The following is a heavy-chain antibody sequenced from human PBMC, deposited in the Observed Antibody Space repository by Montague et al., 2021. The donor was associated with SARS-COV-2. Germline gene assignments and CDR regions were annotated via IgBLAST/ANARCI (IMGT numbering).Heavy chain of an antibody. CDR3: ARNGVEFRGSEKYYSGNWLDP. CDR2: IDWADDK. J-gene: IGHJ5*02. V-gene: IGHV2-70*11. Sequence: PALVTPTQTLALTCTFSGFSLTTDGMCVSWIRQPPGKAPEWLARIDWADDKYYSTSLKTRLTISKDTSKNQVVLTMTNLNPADTATYYCARNGVEFRGSEKYYSGNWLDPWGQGTLVTVSS. D-gene: IGHD3-10*01. CDR1: GFSLTTDGMC.